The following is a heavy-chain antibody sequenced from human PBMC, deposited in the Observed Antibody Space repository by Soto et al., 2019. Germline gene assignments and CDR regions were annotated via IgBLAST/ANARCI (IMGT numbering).Heavy chain of an antibody. Sequence: QVQLVQSGAEMRNPGASVKVACKASGYTFARYDIAWVRQTPGHQGLEWMGWISIYNDNINYAQKFQDRVTMTTDTSTSTAYLELRSLTSDDTAIYYCARRGSHDILVWGQGTLVTVSS. V-gene: IGHV1-18*01. CDR1: GYTFARYD. CDR2: ISIYNDNI. D-gene: IGHD3-9*01. J-gene: IGHJ4*02. CDR3: ARRGSHDILV.